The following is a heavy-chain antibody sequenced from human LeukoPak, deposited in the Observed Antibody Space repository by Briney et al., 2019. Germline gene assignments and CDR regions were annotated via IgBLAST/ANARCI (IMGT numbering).Heavy chain of an antibody. D-gene: IGHD3-3*01. CDR3: ARHTPPTIFGPPGAFDI. CDR1: GGSISSGSYY. V-gene: IGHV4-61*02. Sequence: SETLSLTCTVSGGSISSGSYYWSWIRQPAGKGLEWIGRIYTSGSTNYNPSLKSRVTISVDTSKNQFSLKLSSVTAADTAVYYCARHTPPTIFGPPGAFDIWGQGTMVTVSS. CDR2: IYTSGST. J-gene: IGHJ3*02.